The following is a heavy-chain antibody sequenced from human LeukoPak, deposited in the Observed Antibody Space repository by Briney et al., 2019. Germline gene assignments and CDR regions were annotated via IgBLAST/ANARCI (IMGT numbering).Heavy chain of an antibody. CDR1: GFTFSSYA. V-gene: IGHV3-23*01. J-gene: IGHJ3*02. Sequence: PGGSLRLSCAASGFTFSSYAMSWVRQAPGKGLEWVSAISGSGGSTYYAGSVKGRFTISRDNSKNTLYLQMNSLRAEDTAVYYCARPIRGYSSSWYPPDAFDIWGQGTMVTVSS. D-gene: IGHD6-13*01. CDR2: ISGSGGST. CDR3: ARPIRGYSSSWYPPDAFDI.